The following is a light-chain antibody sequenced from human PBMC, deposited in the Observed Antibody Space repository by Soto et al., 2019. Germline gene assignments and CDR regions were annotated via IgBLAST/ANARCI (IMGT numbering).Light chain of an antibody. CDR1: QSFDSEY. Sequence: EIGLTQSAGNLSLSPGEEGILXCRASQSFDSEYEALYQQKPGKIPRLIXXGPSGRADGIQQRLSGSGFGKDFTLNISKVEPEDFAVYYCKQYGTPRSVTFGQGTRLEIK. J-gene: IGKJ5*01. CDR3: KQYGTPRSVT. CDR2: GPS. V-gene: IGKV3-20*01.